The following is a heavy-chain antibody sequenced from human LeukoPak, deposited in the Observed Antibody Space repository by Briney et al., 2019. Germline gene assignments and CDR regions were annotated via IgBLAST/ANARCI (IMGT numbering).Heavy chain of an antibody. Sequence: ASVKVSCKASGYTFTGYYMHWVRQAPGQGLEWMRWINPNSGGTNYAQKFQGRVTMTRDTSISTAYMELSRLRSDDTAVYYCARDGSYSDYYYYGMDVWGQGTTVTVSS. CDR1: GYTFTGYY. J-gene: IGHJ6*02. D-gene: IGHD1-26*01. V-gene: IGHV1-2*02. CDR2: INPNSGGT. CDR3: ARDGSYSDYYYYGMDV.